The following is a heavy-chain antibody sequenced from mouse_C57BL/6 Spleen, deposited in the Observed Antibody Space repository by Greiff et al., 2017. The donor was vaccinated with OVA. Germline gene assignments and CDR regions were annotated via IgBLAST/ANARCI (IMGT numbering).Heavy chain of an antibody. CDR3: TSFDYDGSSSRYLDV. CDR2: IDPEDGDT. D-gene: IGHD1-1*01. CDR1: GFNIKDYY. V-gene: IGHV14-1*01. Sequence: EVQLQQSGAELVRPGASVKLSCTASGFNIKDYYMHWVKQRPEQGLEWIGRIDPEDGDTEYAPKFQGKATMTADTSSNTAYLQLSSLTSEGTAVYYWTSFDYDGSSSRYLDVWGTGTPVTVSS. J-gene: IGHJ1*03.